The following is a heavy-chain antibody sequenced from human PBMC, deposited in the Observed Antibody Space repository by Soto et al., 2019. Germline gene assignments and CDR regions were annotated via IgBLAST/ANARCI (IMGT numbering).Heavy chain of an antibody. D-gene: IGHD2-2*01. J-gene: IGHJ3*02. CDR3: ARDQCSSTSCYGGIPAFDI. CDR2: ISSSSSYI. Sequence: PGGSLRLSWAASGFTFSSCVMNWVRQAPGKGLEWVSSISSSSSYIYYADSVKGRFTISRDNAKNSLYLQMNSLRAEDTAVYYCARDQCSSTSCYGGIPAFDIWGQGTMVTVSS. V-gene: IGHV3-21*01. CDR1: GFTFSSCV.